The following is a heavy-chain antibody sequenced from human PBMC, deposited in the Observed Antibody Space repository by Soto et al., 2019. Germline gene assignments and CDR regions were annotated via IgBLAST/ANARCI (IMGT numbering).Heavy chain of an antibody. Sequence: VQLVESGGGVVQPGRSLRLSCAASGFTFSSYAMHWVRQAPGKGLEWVAVISYDGSNKYYADSVKGRFTISRDNSKNTLYLQMNSLRAEDTAVYYCARDLLAAEAMDVWGQGTTVTVSS. CDR2: ISYDGSNK. CDR1: GFTFSSYA. D-gene: IGHD6-13*01. J-gene: IGHJ6*02. V-gene: IGHV3-30-3*01. CDR3: ARDLLAAEAMDV.